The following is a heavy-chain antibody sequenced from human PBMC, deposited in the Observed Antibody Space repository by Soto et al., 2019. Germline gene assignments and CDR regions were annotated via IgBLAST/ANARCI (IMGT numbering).Heavy chain of an antibody. D-gene: IGHD4-17*01. CDR1: GYTFTSYG. CDR2: ISAYNGNT. CDR3: ARDSWDGDYYYYGMDV. V-gene: IGHV1-18*01. J-gene: IGHJ6*02. Sequence: QVQLVQSGAEVKKPGASVKVSCKASGYTFTSYGISWVRQAPGQGLEWMGWISAYNGNTNYAQKLQGRVTMTTDTSTSTADMELRSLRSDDTAVYYCARDSWDGDYYYYGMDVWGQGTTVTVSS.